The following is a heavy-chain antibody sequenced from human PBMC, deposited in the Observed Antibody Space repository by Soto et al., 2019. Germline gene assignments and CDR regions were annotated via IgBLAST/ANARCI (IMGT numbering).Heavy chain of an antibody. CDR3: TRSGSSPYYYGMDV. D-gene: IGHD6-6*01. Sequence: EVQLVESGGGLVQPGGSLRLSCAASGFTFSSYWMHWVRQAPGKGLVWVSRINSDGSNTNYADSVKGRFTSSRDNAKNTLYLQMNSLRAEDTAVYYCTRSGSSPYYYGMDVWGQGTTVTVSS. V-gene: IGHV3-74*01. CDR1: GFTFSSYW. CDR2: INSDGSNT. J-gene: IGHJ6*02.